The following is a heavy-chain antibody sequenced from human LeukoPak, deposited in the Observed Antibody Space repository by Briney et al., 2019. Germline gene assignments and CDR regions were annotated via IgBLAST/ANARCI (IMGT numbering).Heavy chain of an antibody. CDR3: ARDPIVGAA. V-gene: IGHV3-48*04. CDR1: GFTFSSYS. J-gene: IGHJ4*02. D-gene: IGHD1-26*01. CDR2: ISTGGNTI. Sequence: PGGSLRLSCAASGFTFSSYSMNWVRQAPGKGLEWVSYISTGGNTIYYADSVKGRFTISRDNAKNSLYLQMNSLRADDTAVYYCARDPIVGAAWGQGTLVTVSS.